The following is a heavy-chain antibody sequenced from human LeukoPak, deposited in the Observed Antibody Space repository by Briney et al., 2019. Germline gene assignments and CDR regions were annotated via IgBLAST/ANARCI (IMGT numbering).Heavy chain of an antibody. CDR1: GGTFTNYA. CDR2: IIPTFGTA. V-gene: IGHV1-69*05. CDR3: VRDTPLGAGTKAFYLAY. D-gene: IGHD1-7*01. J-gene: IGHJ4*02. Sequence: SVKVSCKASGGTFTNYAVSWVRQAPGQGLEWMGRIIPTFGTANYAQKFQGRVTFTTDESTTTAYMELYSLRSEDTAVYYCVRDTPLGAGTKAFYLAYWGQGTLVTVSS.